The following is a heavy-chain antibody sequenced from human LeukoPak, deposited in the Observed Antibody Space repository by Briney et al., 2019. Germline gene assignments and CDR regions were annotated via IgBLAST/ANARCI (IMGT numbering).Heavy chain of an antibody. J-gene: IGHJ4*02. D-gene: IGHD6-6*01. V-gene: IGHV3-7*01. CDR2: IKQDGSEK. CDR1: GFTFSSYW. Sequence: GGSLRLSCVASGFTFSSYWMSWVRQAPGKGLEWVANIKQDGSEKYYVDSVKGRFTISRDNAKNSLYLQMNSLRAEDTAVYYCARPPYSSSSDYWGQGTLVTVSS. CDR3: ARPPYSSSSDY.